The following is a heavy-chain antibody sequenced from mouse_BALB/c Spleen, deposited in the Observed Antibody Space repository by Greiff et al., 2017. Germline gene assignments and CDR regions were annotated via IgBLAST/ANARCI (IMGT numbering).Heavy chain of an antibody. CDR3: ARHITTVAFDY. J-gene: IGHJ2*01. Sequence: EVQRVESGGGLVKPGGSLKLSCAASGFTFSSYAMSWVRQTPEKRLEWVATISSGGSYTYYPDSVKGRFTISRDNAKNTLYLQMSSLRSEDTAMYYCARHITTVAFDYWGQGTTLTVSS. CDR2: ISSGGSYT. D-gene: IGHD1-1*01. V-gene: IGHV5-9-3*01. CDR1: GFTFSSYA.